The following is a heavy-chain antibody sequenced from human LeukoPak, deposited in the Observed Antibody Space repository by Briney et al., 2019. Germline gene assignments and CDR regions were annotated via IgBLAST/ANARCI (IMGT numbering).Heavy chain of an antibody. V-gene: IGHV3-23*01. CDR1: GFTFSSSA. Sequence: PGGSLRLSCAASGFTFSSSAMRWVRQAPGKGLEWVSSITGSGSETFYADSVKGRFTISRDNSKNTLYLLMNSLRAEDTAIYFCAKGEPQPNYYFGYWGQGTLDTVSS. J-gene: IGHJ4*02. D-gene: IGHD1-26*01. CDR3: AKGEPQPNYYFGY. CDR2: ITGSGSET.